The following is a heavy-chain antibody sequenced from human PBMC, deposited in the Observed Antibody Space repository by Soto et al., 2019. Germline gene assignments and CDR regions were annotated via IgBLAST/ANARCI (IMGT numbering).Heavy chain of an antibody. CDR1: VFTFSSYS. V-gene: IGHV3-21*01. CDR3: ARDRRIAVALYYYYGMDV. Sequence: GGSLRLYCAASVFTFSSYSMNWVRQAPGKGLEWVSSISSSSSYIYYADSVKGRFTISRGNAKNSLYLQMNSLRAEDTAVYYCARDRRIAVALYYYYGMDVWGQGTTVTVSS. J-gene: IGHJ6*02. CDR2: ISSSSSYI. D-gene: IGHD6-19*01.